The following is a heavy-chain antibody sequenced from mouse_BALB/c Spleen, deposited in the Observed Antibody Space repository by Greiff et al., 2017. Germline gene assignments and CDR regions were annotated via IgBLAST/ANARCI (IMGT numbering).Heavy chain of an antibody. CDR1: GFSLTSYD. J-gene: IGHJ1*01. CDR2: IWTGGGT. Sequence: VQLVESGPGLVAPSQSLSITCTVSGFSLTSYDISWIRQPPGKGLEWLGVIWTGGGTNYNSAFMSRLSISKDNSKSQVFLKMNSLQTDDTAIYYCVRDDWYFDVWGAGTTVTVSS. V-gene: IGHV2-9-2*01. CDR3: VRDDWYFDV.